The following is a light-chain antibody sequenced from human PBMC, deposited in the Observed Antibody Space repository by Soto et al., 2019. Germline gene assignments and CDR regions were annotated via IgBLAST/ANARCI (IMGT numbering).Light chain of an antibody. J-gene: IGLJ1*01. CDR3: QSYDNSLSGYV. V-gene: IGLV1-40*01. CDR1: SSNIGAHYD. Sequence: QSVLTQPPSVSGAPGQSVTISCTGGSSNIGAHYDVHWYQQLPGTAPKLLIYGNSNRPSGVPDRFSGSKSGTSASLAITGLQDEDEADYYCQSYDNSLSGYVFGNGTKVTV. CDR2: GNS.